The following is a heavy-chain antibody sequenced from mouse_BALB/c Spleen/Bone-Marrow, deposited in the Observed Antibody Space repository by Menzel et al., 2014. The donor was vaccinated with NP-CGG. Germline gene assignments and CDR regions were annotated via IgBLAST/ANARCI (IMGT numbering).Heavy chain of an antibody. CDR1: GYTFTNYW. J-gene: IGHJ4*01. Sequence: VQLQQSGAELARPGTSVKLSCKTSGYTFTNYWMQWIKQRPGQGLEWIGTIYPGDGDTRYTQKFKGKATLTADKSSSTAYMQLSSLASEDSAVYYCARSNYPYAMDYWSQGTSVTVSS. CDR3: ARSNYPYAMDY. D-gene: IGHD2-5*01. CDR2: IYPGDGDT. V-gene: IGHV1-87*01.